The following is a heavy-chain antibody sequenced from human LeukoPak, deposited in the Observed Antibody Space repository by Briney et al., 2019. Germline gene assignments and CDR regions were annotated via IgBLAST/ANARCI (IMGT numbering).Heavy chain of an antibody. J-gene: IGHJ6*03. D-gene: IGHD2-21*02. Sequence: PGGSLRLSCEASGFTFISYAMHWVRQAPGKGLEWVSAIDGSGHYTYYPDSVKGRFTISRDNSKHTLFLQMNSLRAADTAVYYCGKLPQAGGDHYYIDVWGKGTTVTVSS. V-gene: IGHV3-23*01. CDR3: GKLPQAGGDHYYIDV. CDR1: GFTFISYA. CDR2: IDGSGHYT.